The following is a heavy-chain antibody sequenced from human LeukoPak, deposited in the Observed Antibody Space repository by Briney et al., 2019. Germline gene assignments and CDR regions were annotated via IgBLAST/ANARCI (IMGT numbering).Heavy chain of an antibody. CDR3: ASLLTYVTMDY. D-gene: IGHD2/OR15-2a*01. Sequence: SETLSLTCTVSGGSISGSSYYWGWIRQHPGKGLEWIGSIYYSGSTYYNPSLKSRVTISVDTSKNQFSLKLSSVTAADTAVYYCASLLTYVTMDYWGQGTLVTVSS. CDR2: IYYSGST. V-gene: IGHV4-39*01. J-gene: IGHJ4*02. CDR1: GGSISGSSYY.